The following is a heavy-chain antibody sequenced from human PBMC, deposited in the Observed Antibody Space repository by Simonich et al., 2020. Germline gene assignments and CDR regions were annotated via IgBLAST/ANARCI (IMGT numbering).Heavy chain of an antibody. D-gene: IGHD1-1*01. CDR2: IRAYNGNT. Sequence: QVQLVQSGAEVKKPGASVKVSCKASGYTFTSYGISWVRQAPGQGLEWMGWIRAYNGNTNDAQKLQGKGTMTTDTSTSTAYMELRSLRSDDTAVYYCARSTTGTTAFDIWGQGTMVTVSS. J-gene: IGHJ3*02. V-gene: IGHV1-18*01. CDR3: ARSTTGTTAFDI. CDR1: GYTFTSYG.